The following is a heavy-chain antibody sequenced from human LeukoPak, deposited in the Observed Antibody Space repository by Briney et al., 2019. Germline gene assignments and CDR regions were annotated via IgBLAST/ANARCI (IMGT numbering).Heavy chain of an antibody. V-gene: IGHV1-2*02. D-gene: IGHD5-12*01. CDR3: CYDYRGGYYYGMDV. Sequence: ASVEVSCKASGYTFTGYYMHWVRQAPGQGLEWMGWINPNSGGTNYAQKFQGRVTMTRDTSISTAYMELSRLRSDDTAVYYCCYDYRGGYYYGMDVWGQGTTVTVSS. CDR1: GYTFTGYY. CDR2: INPNSGGT. J-gene: IGHJ6*02.